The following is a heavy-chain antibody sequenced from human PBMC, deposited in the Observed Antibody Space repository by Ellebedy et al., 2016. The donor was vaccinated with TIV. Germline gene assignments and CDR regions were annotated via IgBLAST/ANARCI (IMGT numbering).Heavy chain of an antibody. V-gene: IGHV3-30*03. D-gene: IGHD3-22*01. CDR2: ISYDGSNK. CDR1: GFTFSSYS. J-gene: IGHJ1*01. Sequence: GESLKISCAASGFTFSSYSMNWVRQAPGKGLEWVAVISYDGSNKYYADSVKGRFTISRDNSKNTLYLRMNSLRAEDTAVYYCATPNSSGYYYAEYFQHWGQGTLVTVSS. CDR3: ATPNSSGYYYAEYFQH.